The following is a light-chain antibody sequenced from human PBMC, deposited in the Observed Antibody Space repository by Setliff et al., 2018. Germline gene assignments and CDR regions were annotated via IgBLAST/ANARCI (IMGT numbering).Light chain of an antibody. CDR3: AAWDDSMNGVV. CDR2: DNN. J-gene: IGLJ2*01. Sequence: QSVLTQPPSVSAAPGQKVTISCSGSSSNIGNNYVSWYQQLPGTAPKLLIYDNNKRPSGISDRFSGSKSGTSATLAISGLQSEDEADYYCAAWDDSMNGVVFGGGTKVTVL. V-gene: IGLV1-51*01. CDR1: SSNIGNNY.